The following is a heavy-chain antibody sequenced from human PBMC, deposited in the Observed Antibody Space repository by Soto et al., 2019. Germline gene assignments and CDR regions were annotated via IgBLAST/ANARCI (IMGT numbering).Heavy chain of an antibody. CDR1: GYTFTGYY. D-gene: IGHD2-2*01. CDR3: ARGRPYCSSTSCYEGEVSDY. Sequence: ASVKVSCKASGYTFTGYYMHWVRQAPGQGLEWMGWINPNSGGTNYAQKFQGWVTMTRDTSISTAYMELSRLRSDDTAVYYCARGRPYCSSTSCYEGEVSDYWGQGTLVTVSS. CDR2: INPNSGGT. V-gene: IGHV1-2*04. J-gene: IGHJ4*02.